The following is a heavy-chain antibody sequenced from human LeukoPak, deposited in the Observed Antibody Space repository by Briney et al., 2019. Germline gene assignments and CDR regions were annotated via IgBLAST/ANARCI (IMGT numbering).Heavy chain of an antibody. J-gene: IGHJ5*02. CDR3: ARLYAGAYTRLDP. CDR2: VFYSGGT. V-gene: IGHV4-59*08. CDR1: GGSISDFH. D-gene: IGHD3-16*01. Sequence: PSETLSLTCTVSGGSISDFHWSWIRQPPGKGLEYIGDVFYSGGTNYNSSLKSRLTISVDTSRNQFSLKLTSVTAADTAVYYCARLYAGAYTRLDPWGQGTLVAVSS.